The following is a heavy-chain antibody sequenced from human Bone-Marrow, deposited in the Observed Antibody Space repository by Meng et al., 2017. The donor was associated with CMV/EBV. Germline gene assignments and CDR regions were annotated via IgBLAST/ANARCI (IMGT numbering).Heavy chain of an antibody. Sequence: GGSLRLSCAGSGLTFSSYAMHWVRQAPGKGLEWVAVISYDGSNKYYADSVKGRFTISRDNSKNTLYLQMNSLRVEDTAVYYCARGVRYDFWSGHDYWGQGSQATVSS. D-gene: IGHD3-3*01. J-gene: IGHJ4*02. CDR2: ISYDGSNK. V-gene: IGHV3-30*04. CDR1: GLTFSSYA. CDR3: ARGVRYDFWSGHDY.